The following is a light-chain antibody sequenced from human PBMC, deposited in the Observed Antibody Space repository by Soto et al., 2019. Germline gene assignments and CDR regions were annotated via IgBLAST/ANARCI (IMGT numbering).Light chain of an antibody. CDR3: QQSHSAWT. CDR1: QSISSF. Sequence: DIQMTQSPSSLSASVGDRVTLTCRASQSISSFLNWYQQKPGKAPKVLIYGASSLQTGVPSRFSGSGSGTDFTLNISSLQPEDSATYYCQQSHSAWTFGQGTKVEI. CDR2: GAS. J-gene: IGKJ1*01. V-gene: IGKV1-39*01.